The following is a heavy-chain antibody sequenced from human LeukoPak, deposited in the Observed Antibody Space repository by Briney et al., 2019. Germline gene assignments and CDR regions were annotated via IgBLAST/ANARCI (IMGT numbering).Heavy chain of an antibody. V-gene: IGHV5-51*01. CDR1: GYSFTNNW. D-gene: IGHD2-15*01. Sequence: GESLKISCQGSGYSFTNNWIGWVRHMPGKGLDWMAIVYPGDSHIKYNPSFQGQVTISADKSSSTAYLQWISLRASDTAIYYCVRTPTCSSGSCYPNWFDSWGQGTLVTVSS. CDR3: VRTPTCSSGSCYPNWFDS. J-gene: IGHJ5*01. CDR2: VYPGDSHI.